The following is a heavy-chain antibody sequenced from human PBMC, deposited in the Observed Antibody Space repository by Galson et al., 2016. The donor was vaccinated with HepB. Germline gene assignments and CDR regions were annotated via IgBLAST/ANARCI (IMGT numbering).Heavy chain of an antibody. CDR2: ISPTSSDI. D-gene: IGHD1-26*01. Sequence: SLRLSCAASGFTFSNYYMSWIRQAPGKGLEWVSFISPTSSDINYADSVMGRFSISRDNAKNSLYLQMNTLEAEDTAVYYCASPSGRFSVHTFDLWGQGTMVTVSS. CDR3: ASPSGRFSVHTFDL. CDR1: GFTFSNYY. J-gene: IGHJ3*01. V-gene: IGHV3-11*06.